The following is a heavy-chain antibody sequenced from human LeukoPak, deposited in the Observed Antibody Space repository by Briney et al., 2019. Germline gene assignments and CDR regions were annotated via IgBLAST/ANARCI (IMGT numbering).Heavy chain of an antibody. CDR1: GFTFSSYW. Sequence: GGSLRLSCAASGFTFSSYWMHWVRQAPGKGLVWVSRINSDGSSTSYADSVKGRFTISRDNAKNTLYLQVNSLRAEDTAVYYCARDPYHYDFWSGHYGYYYYGMDVWGQGTTVTVSS. J-gene: IGHJ6*02. CDR3: ARDPYHYDFWSGHYGYYYYGMDV. D-gene: IGHD3-3*01. V-gene: IGHV3-74*01. CDR2: INSDGSST.